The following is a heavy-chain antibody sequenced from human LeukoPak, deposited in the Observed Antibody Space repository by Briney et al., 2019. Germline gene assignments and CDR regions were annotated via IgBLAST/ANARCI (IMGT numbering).Heavy chain of an antibody. Sequence: PGGSLRLSCAASGFTFSSYAMSWVRQAPAKGLEWVSAISGSGGSTYYADSVKGRFTISRDNSKNTLYLQMNSLRAEDTAVYYCAKDSSYFDWLSAEYFQHWGQGTLVTVSS. CDR3: AKDSSYFDWLSAEYFQH. CDR1: GFTFSSYA. D-gene: IGHD3-9*01. CDR2: ISGSGGST. V-gene: IGHV3-23*01. J-gene: IGHJ1*01.